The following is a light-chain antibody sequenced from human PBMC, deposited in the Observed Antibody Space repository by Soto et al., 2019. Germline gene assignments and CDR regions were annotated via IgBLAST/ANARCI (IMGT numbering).Light chain of an antibody. Sequence: QSALTQPPPASGTPGQRVTISCSGSTSNIGKNYVFWYQQLPGTAPKLLIYSDVQRPSGVPDRFSGSKSGTSASLAISGLRSEDEADYYCAAWDDRLSGRVFGNGTKVTVL. CDR1: TSNIGKNY. J-gene: IGLJ1*01. V-gene: IGLV1-47*02. CDR2: SDV. CDR3: AAWDDRLSGRV.